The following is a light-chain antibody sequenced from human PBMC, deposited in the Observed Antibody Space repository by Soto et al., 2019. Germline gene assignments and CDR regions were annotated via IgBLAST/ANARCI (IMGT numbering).Light chain of an antibody. CDR3: SSYTSSSTHAV. CDR2: DVS. Sequence: QSALTQPASVSASPGQSITISCTGTSSDVGSYHYVSWYQQDPGKAPKLIIYDVSNRPSGVSNRFSGSKSGNTASLTISGLQAEDEADYYCSSYTSSSTHAVFGGGTKVTVL. V-gene: IGLV2-14*01. CDR1: SSDVGSYHY. J-gene: IGLJ2*01.